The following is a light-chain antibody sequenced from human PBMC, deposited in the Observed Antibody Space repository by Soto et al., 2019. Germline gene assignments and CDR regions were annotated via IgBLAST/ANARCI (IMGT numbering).Light chain of an antibody. V-gene: IGKV3-20*01. CDR2: GAS. Sequence: ENVLTQSPGTLSLSPGERATLSCRASQTVSSYLTWYQQRPGQAPRLLISGASRRATGIPDRFSGSGSGTDCTLTISRLEPEDFALYYCQQYGTSPITFVQGTRLEIK. CDR1: QTVSSY. CDR3: QQYGTSPIT. J-gene: IGKJ5*01.